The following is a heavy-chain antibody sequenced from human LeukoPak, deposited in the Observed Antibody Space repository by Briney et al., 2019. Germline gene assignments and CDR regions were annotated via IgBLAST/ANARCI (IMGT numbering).Heavy chain of an antibody. CDR2: IYPGDSDT. CDR1: GYSFTSYW. Sequence: GESLKISCKGSGYSFTSYWIGWVRQMPGKGLEWMGIIYPGDSDTRYSPSFQGQVTISADKSISTAYLQWSSLKASDTAMYYCARVRDYAPAGYCYMDVWGQGTVVTVSS. D-gene: IGHD2-15*01. CDR3: ARVRDYAPAGYCYMDV. J-gene: IGHJ3*01. V-gene: IGHV5-51*01.